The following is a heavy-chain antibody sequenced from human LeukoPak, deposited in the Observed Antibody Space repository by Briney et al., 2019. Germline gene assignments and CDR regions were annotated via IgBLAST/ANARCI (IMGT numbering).Heavy chain of an antibody. CDR2: INHSGST. CDR3: ARAVVIDTAFDY. CDR1: GGPFSGYY. V-gene: IGHV4-34*01. D-gene: IGHD2-21*01. J-gene: IGHJ4*02. Sequence: SETLSLTCAVYGGPFSGYYWSWIRQPPGKGLEWIGEINHSGSTNYNPSLKSRVTMPLDTSKNHFSLKLSSVTAADTAVYYCARAVVIDTAFDYWGQGTLVTVSS.